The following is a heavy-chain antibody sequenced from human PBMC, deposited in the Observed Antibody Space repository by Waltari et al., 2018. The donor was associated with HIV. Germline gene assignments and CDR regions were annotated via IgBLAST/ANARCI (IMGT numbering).Heavy chain of an antibody. CDR3: ARGGGEPHSNYGMDV. V-gene: IGHV4-61*01. J-gene: IGHJ6*02. D-gene: IGHD2-21*01. CDR2: IYYSGST. Sequence: QVQLQESGPGLVKPSETLSLTCTVSGGSVSSGSYYWSWIRQPPGKGLEWIGYIYYSGSTNYNPSLKSRVTISVDTSKNQFSLKLSSVTAADTAVYYCARGGGEPHSNYGMDVWGQGTTVTVSS. CDR1: GGSVSSGSYY.